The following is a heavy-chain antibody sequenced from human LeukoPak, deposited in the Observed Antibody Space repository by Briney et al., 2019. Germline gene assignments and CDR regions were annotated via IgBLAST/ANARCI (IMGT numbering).Heavy chain of an antibody. D-gene: IGHD6-13*01. J-gene: IGHJ3*02. CDR2: IYYSGST. Sequence: SETLSLTCTVSGGSISSYYWGWIRQPPGKGLEWIGYIYYSGSTNYNPSLKSRVTISVDTSKNQFSLKLSSVTAADTAVYYCASVIAAAGTVAFDIWGQGTMVTVSS. V-gene: IGHV4-59*01. CDR1: GGSISSYY. CDR3: ASVIAAAGTVAFDI.